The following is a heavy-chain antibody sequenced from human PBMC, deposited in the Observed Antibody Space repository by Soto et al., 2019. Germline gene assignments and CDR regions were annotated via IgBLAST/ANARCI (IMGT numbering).Heavy chain of an antibody. J-gene: IGHJ4*02. V-gene: IGHV6-1*01. Sequence: SQTLSLTCAISGDSVSSNSAAWNWIRQSPSRGLEWLGRIYYRSKWYNDYAVSVKSRITINPDTSKNQFSQQLNSVTPEDTAVYYCARGGIAVAGTEFDYWGQGTLVTVSS. CDR1: GDSVSSNSAA. CDR3: ARGGIAVAGTEFDY. CDR2: IYYRSKWYN. D-gene: IGHD6-19*01.